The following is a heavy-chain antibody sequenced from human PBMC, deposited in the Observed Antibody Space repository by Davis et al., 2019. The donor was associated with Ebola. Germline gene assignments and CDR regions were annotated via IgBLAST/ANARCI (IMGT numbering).Heavy chain of an antibody. V-gene: IGHV1-69*06. CDR2: IIPIFGTA. Sequence: SVKVSCKASGGTFSSYAISWVRQAPGQGLEWMGGIIPIFGTANYAQKFQGRVTITADKSTSTAYMELSSLRSEDTAVYYCARTNPTRGGMDVWGQGTTVTVSS. J-gene: IGHJ6*02. CDR3: ARTNPTRGGMDV. D-gene: IGHD3-10*01. CDR1: GGTFSSYA.